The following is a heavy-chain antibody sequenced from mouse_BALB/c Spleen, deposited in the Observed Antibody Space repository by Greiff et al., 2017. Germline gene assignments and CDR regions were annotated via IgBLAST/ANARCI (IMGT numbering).Heavy chain of an antibody. CDR3: GVYYDYDEGAMDY. D-gene: IGHD2-4*01. CDR2: INPYNGDT. V-gene: IGHV1-37*01. CDR1: GYSFTGYF. J-gene: IGHJ4*01. Sequence: VQLQQSGPELVKPGASVKISCKASGYSFTGYFMNWVKQSHGKSLEWIGRINPYNGDTFYNQKFKGKATLTVDKSSSTAHMERLSLTSEDSAVYYCGVYYDYDEGAMDYWGQGTSVTVSS.